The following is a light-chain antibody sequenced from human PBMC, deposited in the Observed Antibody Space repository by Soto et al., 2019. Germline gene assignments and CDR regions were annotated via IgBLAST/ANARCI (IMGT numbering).Light chain of an antibody. CDR3: CSYAGSSTCGV. CDR1: SSDVGSYNL. CDR2: EGS. Sequence: QSALTQPASVSGSPGQSITISCTGTSSDVGSYNLVSWYQQHPGKAPKLMIYEGSKRPSGVSNRFSGSKSGNTASLTISGLQAEDEADYYCCSYAGSSTCGVFGGGTQLTVL. V-gene: IGLV2-23*01. J-gene: IGLJ3*02.